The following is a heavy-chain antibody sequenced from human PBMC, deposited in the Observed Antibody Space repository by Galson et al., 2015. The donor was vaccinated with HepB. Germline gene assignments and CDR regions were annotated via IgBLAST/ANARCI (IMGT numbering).Heavy chain of an antibody. D-gene: IGHD2-2*02. CDR2: IVVGSSST. CDR3: AAGRLYCSSTSCYITWFDP. J-gene: IGHJ5*02. V-gene: IGHV1-58*02. CDR1: GFTFTSSA. Sequence: SVKVSCKASGFTFTSSAMQWVRQARGQRLEWIGWIVVGSSSTNYAQKFQERVTITRDMSTSTAYMELSSLRSEDTAVYYCAAGRLYCSSTSCYITWFDPWGQGTLVTVSS.